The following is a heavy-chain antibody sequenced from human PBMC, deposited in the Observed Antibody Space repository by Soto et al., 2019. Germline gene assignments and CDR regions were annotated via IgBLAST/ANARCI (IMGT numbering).Heavy chain of an antibody. CDR1: GFSLSTSGVG. V-gene: IGHV2-5*02. CDR2: IYWDDDK. J-gene: IGHJ3*02. Sequence: QITLKESGPPLVKPTQTLTLTCTFSGFSLSTSGVGVGWIRQPPGKALEWLALIYWDDDKRYSPSLKSRVTITKDTSKNQVVLTMTNMDPVDTATYYCAHTKIFRGYSSSFGAFDIWGQGTMVTVSS. D-gene: IGHD6-6*01. CDR3: AHTKIFRGYSSSFGAFDI.